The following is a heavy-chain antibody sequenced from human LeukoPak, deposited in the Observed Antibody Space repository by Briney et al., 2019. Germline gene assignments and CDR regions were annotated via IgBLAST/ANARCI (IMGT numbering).Heavy chain of an antibody. CDR1: GYSISSGYY. Sequence: SETLSLTCTVSGYSISSGYYWGWIRQPPGKGLEWIGSIYHSGSTYYNPSLKSRVTISVDTSKNQFSLKLSSVTAADTAVYYCAKALSRSRSIAVAGYGCGFDSWGQGTLVTVSS. V-gene: IGHV4-38-2*02. D-gene: IGHD6-19*01. J-gene: IGHJ4*02. CDR3: AKALSRSRSIAVAGYGCGFDS. CDR2: IYHSGST.